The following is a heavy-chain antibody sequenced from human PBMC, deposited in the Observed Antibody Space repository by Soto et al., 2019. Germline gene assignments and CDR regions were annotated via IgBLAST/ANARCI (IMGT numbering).Heavy chain of an antibody. CDR1: GASVSSNSAA. V-gene: IGHV6-1*01. J-gene: IGHJ4*02. CDR2: TYYRSKWYN. D-gene: IGHD6-6*01. CDR3: AREPIPHSSSFDY. Sequence: PSQTLSLTCAISGASVSSNSAAWNWISQSPSRGLEWLGRTYYRSKWYNDYAVSVKSRITINPDTSKNQFSLQLNPVTPEDTAVYYCAREPIPHSSSFDYWGQGTLVTVSS.